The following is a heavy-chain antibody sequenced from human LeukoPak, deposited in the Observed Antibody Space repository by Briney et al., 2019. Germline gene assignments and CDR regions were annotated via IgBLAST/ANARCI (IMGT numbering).Heavy chain of an antibody. J-gene: IGHJ4*02. CDR2: IYHSGNT. Sequence: PSETLSLTCSVSGYSISSGYYWGWIRQPPGKGLEWIGSIYHSGNTFYNPSLKSRVTMSIDMSENQFSLKLSSVTASDTAVYFCARLSYSFWTGDYWGLGILVTVSS. CDR1: GYSISSGYY. V-gene: IGHV4-38-2*01. D-gene: IGHD3/OR15-3a*01. CDR3: ARLSYSFWTGDY.